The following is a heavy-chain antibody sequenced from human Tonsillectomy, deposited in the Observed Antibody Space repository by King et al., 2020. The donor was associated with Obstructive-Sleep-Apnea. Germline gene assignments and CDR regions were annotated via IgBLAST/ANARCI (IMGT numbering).Heavy chain of an antibody. V-gene: IGHV1-2*02. CDR3: ARGRVYCSGGSCYPDGFDI. Sequence: QLVQSGAEVKKPGASVKVSCKASGYTFTGYYMHWVRQAPGQGLEWMGWINPNSGGTNYAQKFQGRVTMTRDTSISTAYMELSRLRSDDTAVYYCARGRVYCSGGSCYPDGFDIWGQGTMVTVSS. CDR1: GYTFTGYY. J-gene: IGHJ3*02. D-gene: IGHD2-15*01. CDR2: INPNSGGT.